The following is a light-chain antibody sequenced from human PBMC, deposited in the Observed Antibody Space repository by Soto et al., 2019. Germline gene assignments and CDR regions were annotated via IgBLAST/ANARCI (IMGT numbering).Light chain of an antibody. Sequence: EIVMTQSPATLSVSPGERATLSCRASQSVSSNLAWYQQKPGQAPRLLIYGASTRATDVPARFSGSGSGTEFTLTISSLQSEFFAVYYCQHYNNCPETFGQGTKVEIK. V-gene: IGKV3-15*01. J-gene: IGKJ1*01. CDR3: QHYNNCPET. CDR1: QSVSSN. CDR2: GAS.